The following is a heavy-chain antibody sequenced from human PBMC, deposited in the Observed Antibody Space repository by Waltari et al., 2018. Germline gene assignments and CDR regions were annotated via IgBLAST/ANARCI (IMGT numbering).Heavy chain of an antibody. Sequence: QVQLQESGPGLVKPSATLSLTCTVSGGSISSYYWSWIRQPPGKGLEWIGYIYYSGSTNYNPSLKSRVTISVDTSKNQFSLKLSSVTAADTAVYYCARANPGYSSSWYTRGYYYYGMDVWGQGTTVTVSS. V-gene: IGHV4-59*01. D-gene: IGHD6-13*01. CDR2: IYYSGST. CDR3: ARANPGYSSSWYTRGYYYYGMDV. CDR1: GGSISSYY. J-gene: IGHJ6*02.